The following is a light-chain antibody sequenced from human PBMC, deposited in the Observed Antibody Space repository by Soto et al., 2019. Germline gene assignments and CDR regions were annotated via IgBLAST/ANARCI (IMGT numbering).Light chain of an antibody. J-gene: IGKJ1*01. CDR3: QQYFTSPWT. Sequence: DIVMTQSPDSLAVSLGERASFNCKSSQSILDRSKNKYYLAWYQQKSGQPPKLLIYWASLRESGVPDRFTGSGSGTDFTLTICSLQPEDVAVYYCQQYFTSPWTFGQGTKVEI. CDR1: QSILDRSKNKYY. V-gene: IGKV4-1*01. CDR2: WAS.